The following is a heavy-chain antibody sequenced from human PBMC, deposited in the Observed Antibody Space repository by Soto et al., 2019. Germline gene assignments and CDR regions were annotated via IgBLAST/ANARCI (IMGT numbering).Heavy chain of an antibody. CDR2: INAGNGNT. CDR1: GYTFTSYA. J-gene: IGHJ4*02. D-gene: IGHD2-15*01. Sequence: GASVKVSCKASGYTFTSYAMHWVRQAPGQRLEWMGWINAGNGNTKYSQKFQGRVTITRDTSASTAYMELSSQRSEDTAVYYCARGPGGPDGPGDYWGQGTLVTVSS. CDR3: ARGPGGPDGPGDY. V-gene: IGHV1-3*01.